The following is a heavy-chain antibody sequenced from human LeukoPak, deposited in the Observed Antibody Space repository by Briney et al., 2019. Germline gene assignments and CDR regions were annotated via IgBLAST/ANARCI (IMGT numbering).Heavy chain of an antibody. D-gene: IGHD6-6*01. J-gene: IGHJ2*01. Sequence: PSETLSLTCTVSGGSISSYYWSWIRQPAGKGLEWIGRFYTSGSTNYNPSLKSRVTMSVDTSKNQFSLKLSSVTAADTAVYYCTRDPAYSSSPFDLWGRGTLVTVSS. V-gene: IGHV4-4*07. CDR3: TRDPAYSSSPFDL. CDR1: GGSISSYY. CDR2: FYTSGST.